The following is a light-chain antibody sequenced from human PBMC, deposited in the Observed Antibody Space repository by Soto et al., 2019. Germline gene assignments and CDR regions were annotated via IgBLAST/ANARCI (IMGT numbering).Light chain of an antibody. CDR3: QQYNNWPGT. CDR1: QSISGN. CDR2: GAS. V-gene: IGKV3-15*01. Sequence: EIIMTQSPATLSVSPGERVTLSCRASQSISGNLAWYQQKPGQAPRLLISGASARATGFPARFSGSGSGTEFTLTISSLQSEDFAVYYCQQYNNWPGTFGQGTKVDIK. J-gene: IGKJ1*01.